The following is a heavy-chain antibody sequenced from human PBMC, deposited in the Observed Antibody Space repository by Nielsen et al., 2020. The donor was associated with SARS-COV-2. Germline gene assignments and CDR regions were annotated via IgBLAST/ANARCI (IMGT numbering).Heavy chain of an antibody. CDR1: GFTFSDYY. V-gene: IGHV3-11*06. CDR2: ISSSSSYT. J-gene: IGHJ3*02. Sequence: GGSLRLSCAASGFTFSDYYMSWIRQAPGKGLEWVSYISSSSSYTNYADSVKGRFTISRDNAKNSLYLQMNSLRAEDTAVYYCARDRDIVLMVYAPGKDAFDIWGQGTMVTVSS. D-gene: IGHD2-8*01. CDR3: ARDRDIVLMVYAPGKDAFDI.